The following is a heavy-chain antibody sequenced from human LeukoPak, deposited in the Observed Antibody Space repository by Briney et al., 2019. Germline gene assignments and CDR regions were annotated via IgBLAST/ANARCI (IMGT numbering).Heavy chain of an antibody. CDR2: ISSSSSYI. Sequence: AGGSLRLSCAASGFTFSSYSMKWVRQAPGKGLEWVSSISSSSSYIYYADSVKGRFTISRDNAKNSLYLHMNSLRAEDTAVYYCARGKSVVDTSMLDYWGQGTLVTVSS. J-gene: IGHJ4*02. D-gene: IGHD5-18*01. CDR3: ARGKSVVDTSMLDY. CDR1: GFTFSSYS. V-gene: IGHV3-21*01.